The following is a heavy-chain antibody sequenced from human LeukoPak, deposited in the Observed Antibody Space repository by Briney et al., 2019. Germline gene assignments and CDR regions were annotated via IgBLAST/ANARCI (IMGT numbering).Heavy chain of an antibody. J-gene: IGHJ4*02. CDR3: ARVVEMATIGVPPYFDY. D-gene: IGHD5-24*01. Sequence: SETLSLTCTVSGGSISSYYWSWIRQPPGKGLEWIGYIYYSGSTNYNPSLKSRVTISVDTSKNQFSLKLSSVTAADTAVYYCARVVEMATIGVPPYFDYWGQGTLVTVSS. CDR2: IYYSGST. V-gene: IGHV4-59*01. CDR1: GGSISSYY.